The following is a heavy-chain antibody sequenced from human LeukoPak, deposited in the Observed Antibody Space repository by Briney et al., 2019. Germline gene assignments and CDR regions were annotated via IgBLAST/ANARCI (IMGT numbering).Heavy chain of an antibody. CDR1: GGSISSGGYY. CDR2: IYYSGST. V-gene: IGHV4-31*03. J-gene: IGHJ6*03. Sequence: SETLSLTCTVSGGSISSGGYYWSWIRQHPGKGLEWIGYIYYSGSTYYNPSLKSRVTISVDTSKSQFSLKLSSVTAADTAVYYCAAGXPYXSGWSHYMDVWGKGTTVTVSS. D-gene: IGHD6-19*01. CDR3: AAGXPYXSGWSHYMDV.